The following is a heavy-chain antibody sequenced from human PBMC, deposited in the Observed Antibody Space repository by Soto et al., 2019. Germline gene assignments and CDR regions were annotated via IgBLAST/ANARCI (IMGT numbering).Heavy chain of an antibody. J-gene: IGHJ3*02. CDR3: AGSSGWYPNDPFDI. Sequence: QVQLVQSGAEVKKPGSSVKVSCKASGGTFSSYAISWVRQAPGQGLEWMGGIIPIFGTANYAQKFQGRVTITADKSTSTAYMELSSLRAEDTAVYYCAGSSGWYPNDPFDIWGQGTMVNVSS. CDR2: IIPIFGTA. D-gene: IGHD6-19*01. V-gene: IGHV1-69*06. CDR1: GGTFSSYA.